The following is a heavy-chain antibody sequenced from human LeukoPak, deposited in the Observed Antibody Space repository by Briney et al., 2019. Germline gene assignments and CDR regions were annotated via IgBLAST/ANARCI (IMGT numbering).Heavy chain of an antibody. CDR1: GFTVSSNY. Sequence: GGSLRLSCAASGFTVSSNYMSWVRQAPGKGLEWVSVIYSGGSTYYADSVKGRFTISRDNSKTTLYLQMNSLRAEDTAVYYCARGYGSSWYGYWGQGPLVTVSS. J-gene: IGHJ4*02. CDR3: ARGYGSSWYGY. D-gene: IGHD6-13*01. CDR2: IYSGGST. V-gene: IGHV3-66*01.